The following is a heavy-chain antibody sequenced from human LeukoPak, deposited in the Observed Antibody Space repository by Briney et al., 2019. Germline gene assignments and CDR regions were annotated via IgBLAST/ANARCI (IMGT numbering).Heavy chain of an antibody. D-gene: IGHD5-12*01. J-gene: IGHJ4*02. CDR1: GFTFSSYA. CDR2: ISYDGSNK. CDR3: ARDASPGGRLRFLRYYFDY. V-gene: IGHV3-30*04. Sequence: PGRSLRLSCAASGFTFSSYAMHWVRQAPGKGLEWVAVISYDGSNKYYADSVKGRFTISGDNSKNTLYLQMNSLRAEDTAVYYCARDASPGGRLRFLRYYFDYWGQGTLVTVSS.